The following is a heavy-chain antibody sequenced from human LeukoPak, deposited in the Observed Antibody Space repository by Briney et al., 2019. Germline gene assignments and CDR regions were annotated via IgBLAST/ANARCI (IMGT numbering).Heavy chain of an antibody. V-gene: IGHV3-20*04. CDR1: GFSFGDLG. CDR3: ARETPGSGYLDP. D-gene: IGHD3-22*01. CDR2: INWNGVGT. J-gene: IGHJ5*02. Sequence: GGSLRLSRAASGFSFGDLGMSCVRPPPGKGREWVSGINWNGVGTSYIDSVKGRFTVSRDNAKNSLYLQMNSLRAEDTAVYYCARETPGSGYLDPWGQGTLVTVSS.